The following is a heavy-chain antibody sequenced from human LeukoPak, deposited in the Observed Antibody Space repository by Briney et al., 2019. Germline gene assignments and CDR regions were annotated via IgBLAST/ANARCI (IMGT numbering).Heavy chain of an antibody. D-gene: IGHD3-22*01. V-gene: IGHV1-69*04. Sequence: ASVTVSCTASVGTLISYAISWVRQAPGQGLEWMGRIIPILGIANYAQKFQGRVTITADKSTSTAYMELSSLRSEDTAVYYCATSYSRYSSGYYYLLDYWGQGTLVTVSS. J-gene: IGHJ4*02. CDR2: IIPILGIA. CDR1: VGTLISYA. CDR3: ATSYSRYSSGYYYLLDY.